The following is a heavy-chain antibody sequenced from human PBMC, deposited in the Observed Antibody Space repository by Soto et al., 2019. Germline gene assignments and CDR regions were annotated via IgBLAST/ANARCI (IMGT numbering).Heavy chain of an antibody. CDR3: ARGLRYCSGGSCYSGRDFDY. V-gene: IGHV4-59*01. J-gene: IGHJ4*02. Sequence: QVQLQESGPGLVKPSETLSLTCTVSGGSISSYYWSWIRQPPGKGLEWIGYIYYSGSTNYNPSLKSRVPISVDTSKNQFSLKLSSVTAADTAVYYCARGLRYCSGGSCYSGRDFDYWGQGTLVTVSS. CDR1: GGSISSYY. D-gene: IGHD2-15*01. CDR2: IYYSGST.